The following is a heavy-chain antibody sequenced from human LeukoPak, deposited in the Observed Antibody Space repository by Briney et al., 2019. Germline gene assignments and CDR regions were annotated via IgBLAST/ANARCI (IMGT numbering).Heavy chain of an antibody. Sequence: SETLSLTCTVSGGSISSSSYYWGWIRQPPGKGLEWIGEINHSGSTNYNPSLKSRVTISVDTSKNQFSLKLSSVTAADTAVYYCARIRNYYGSGGWGQGTLVTVSS. CDR1: GGSISSSSYY. V-gene: IGHV4-39*07. CDR3: ARIRNYYGSGG. D-gene: IGHD3-10*01. J-gene: IGHJ4*02. CDR2: INHSGST.